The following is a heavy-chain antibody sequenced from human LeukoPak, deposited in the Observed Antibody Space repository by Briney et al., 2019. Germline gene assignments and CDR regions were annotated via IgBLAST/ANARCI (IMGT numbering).Heavy chain of an antibody. V-gene: IGHV3-48*03. J-gene: IGHJ3*02. CDR2: ISSSGSTI. Sequence: GGSLRLSCAASGFTLSSYEMNWVRQAPGKGLEWVSYISSSGSTIYYADSVKGRFTISRDNAKNSLYLQMNSLRAEDTAVYYCTRGGHDPGIPFDIWGQGTMVTVSS. D-gene: IGHD1-1*01. CDR1: GFTLSSYE. CDR3: TRGGHDPGIPFDI.